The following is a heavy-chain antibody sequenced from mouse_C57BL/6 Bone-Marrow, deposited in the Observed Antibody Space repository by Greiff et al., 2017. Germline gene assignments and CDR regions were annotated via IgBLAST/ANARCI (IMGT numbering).Heavy chain of an antibody. D-gene: IGHD2-5*01. V-gene: IGHV2-9*01. J-gene: IGHJ1*03. CDR1: GFSLTSYG. CDR3: AKHAYYSNYSYWYFDV. CDR2: IWGGGST. Sequence: QVQLQQSGPGLVAPSQSLSITCTVSGFSLTSYGVDWVRQPPGKGLEWLGVIWGGGSTNYNSALMSRLSISKDNSKSQVFLKMNSLQTDDSAMYYCAKHAYYSNYSYWYFDVWGTGTTVTVSS.